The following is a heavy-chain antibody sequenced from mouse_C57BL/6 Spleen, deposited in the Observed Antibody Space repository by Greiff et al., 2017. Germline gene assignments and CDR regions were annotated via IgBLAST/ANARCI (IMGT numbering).Heavy chain of an antibody. V-gene: IGHV5-16*01. D-gene: IGHD2-14*01. CDR2: INYDGSST. CDR3: ARGREYDPYWYFDV. CDR1: GFTFSDYY. J-gene: IGHJ1*03. Sequence: EVHLVESEGGLVQPGSSMKLSCTASGFTFSDYYMAWVRQVPEKGLEWVANINYDGSSTYYLDSLKSRFIISRDNAKNILYLQMSSLKSEDTATYYCARGREYDPYWYFDVWGTGTTVTVSS.